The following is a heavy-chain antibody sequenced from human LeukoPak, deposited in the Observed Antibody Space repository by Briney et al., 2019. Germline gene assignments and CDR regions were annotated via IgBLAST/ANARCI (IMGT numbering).Heavy chain of an antibody. CDR1: GFIFSSYS. CDR3: ARDSANWNYPY. J-gene: IGHJ4*02. CDR2: ISSSSSYI. Sequence: GGSLRLSCAASGFIFSSYSMNWVRQAPGKGLEWVSSISSSSSYIYYADSVKGRFTISRDNAKNSLYLQMNSLRAEDTAVYYCARDSANWNYPYWGQGTLVTVSS. D-gene: IGHD1-7*01. V-gene: IGHV3-21*01.